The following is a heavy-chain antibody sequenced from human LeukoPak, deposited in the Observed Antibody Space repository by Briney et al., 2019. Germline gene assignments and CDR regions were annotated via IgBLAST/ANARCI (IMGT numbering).Heavy chain of an antibody. D-gene: IGHD4-11*01. CDR3: ARQQGLQNLNFDY. CDR2: INPIGGTT. CDR1: GYTFTSY. J-gene: IGHJ4*02. Sequence: ASVTVSCKASGYTFTSYIHWVRQAPGQGLEWMGIINPIGGTTDYAQKFQGRVTMTRDTSTSTVYMELSSLRSEDTAVYYCARQQGLQNLNFDYWGQGTLVTVSS. V-gene: IGHV1-46*01.